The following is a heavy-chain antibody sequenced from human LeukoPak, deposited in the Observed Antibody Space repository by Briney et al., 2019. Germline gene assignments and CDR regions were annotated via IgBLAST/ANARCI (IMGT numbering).Heavy chain of an antibody. D-gene: IGHD3-10*01. J-gene: IGHJ3*02. CDR2: ISSSSYI. CDR3: ARSYGSGSYYDYTFDN. V-gene: IGHV3-21*01. CDR1: GFTFSSYS. Sequence: GGSLRLSCAASGFTFSSYSMTWVRQPPGKGLEWVSSISSSSYIYDADSLKGRFTISRDNAKNSLYLQMNSLRAEDTAVYYCARSYGSGSYYDYTFDNWGQGTMVTVSS.